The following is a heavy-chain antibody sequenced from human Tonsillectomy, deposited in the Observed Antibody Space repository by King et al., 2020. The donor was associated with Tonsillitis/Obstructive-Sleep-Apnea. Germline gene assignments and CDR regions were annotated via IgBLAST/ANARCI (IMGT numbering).Heavy chain of an antibody. CDR2: IYYSGST. D-gene: IGHD3-16*02. Sequence: QLQESGPGLVKPSETLSLTCTVSGGSISSSSYYWGWIRQPPGKGLEWIGSIYYSGSTYYNPSLKSRVTISVDTSKNQFSLKLSSVTAADTAVYYCASQTKMITFGGVIVPRFDCWGQGTLVTVSS. J-gene: IGHJ4*02. CDR1: GGSISSSSYY. CDR3: ASQTKMITFGGVIVPRFDC. V-gene: IGHV4-39*01.